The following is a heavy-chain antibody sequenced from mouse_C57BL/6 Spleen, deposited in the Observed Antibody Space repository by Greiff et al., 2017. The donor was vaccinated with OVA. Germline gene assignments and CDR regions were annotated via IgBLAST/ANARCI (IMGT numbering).Heavy chain of an antibody. Sequence: VQLQQPGAELVKPGALVKMSCKASGYTFTSYWITWVKQRPGQRLEWIGDIYPGSGSTNYNEKFKSKATLTVDTSSSTAYMQLSSLTSEDSAVYYCARRPYGSVMDYWGQGTSVTVSS. CDR1: GYTFTSYW. J-gene: IGHJ4*01. D-gene: IGHD1-1*01. V-gene: IGHV1-55*01. CDR3: ARRPYGSVMDY. CDR2: IYPGSGST.